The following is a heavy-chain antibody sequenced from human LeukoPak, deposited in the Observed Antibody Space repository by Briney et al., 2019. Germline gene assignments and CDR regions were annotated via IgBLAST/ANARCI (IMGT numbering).Heavy chain of an antibody. CDR3: ASDSSGYYYFLY. Sequence: SETLSLTCAVSGDSVSCGYYWGWIRQPPGKGLEWIGSIYHSGSTYYNPSLKSRVTISVDTSKNQFSLRLRSVTAADTAVYYCASDSSGYYYFLYWGQGTLVTVSS. CDR1: GDSVSCGYY. CDR2: IYHSGST. D-gene: IGHD3-22*01. V-gene: IGHV4-38-2*01. J-gene: IGHJ4*02.